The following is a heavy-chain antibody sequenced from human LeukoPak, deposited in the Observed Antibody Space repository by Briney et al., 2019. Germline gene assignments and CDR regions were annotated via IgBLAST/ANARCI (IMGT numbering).Heavy chain of an antibody. CDR2: IKQDGSEK. CDR1: GFTFSSYW. V-gene: IGHV3-7*01. CDR3: ARDEDSGIAVAGSFDY. J-gene: IGHJ4*02. D-gene: IGHD6-19*01. Sequence: GGSLRLSCAASGFTFSSYWMSWVRQAPGKGLEWVANIKQDGSEKYYVDSVKGRFTISRDNAKNSLYLQMNSLRAEDTDVYYCARDEDSGIAVAGSFDYWGQGTLSPSPQ.